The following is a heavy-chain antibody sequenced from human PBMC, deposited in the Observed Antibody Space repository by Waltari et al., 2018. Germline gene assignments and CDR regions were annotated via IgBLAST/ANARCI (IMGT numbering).Heavy chain of an antibody. CDR3: ARWRWHQSELDS. V-gene: IGHV3-21*01. D-gene: IGHD1-26*01. CDR2: IDTSGTSK. CDR1: GVTLPSYS. J-gene: IGHJ4*02. Sequence: EVQLVESGGGLVQPGGSLRLACAASGVTLPSYSMNWVRQAPGKGLEWVSSIDTSGTSKYYADSVKGRFTVSRDNAKNSMYLEMDSLRAEDTAVYYCARWRWHQSELDSWGQGTLVTVSS.